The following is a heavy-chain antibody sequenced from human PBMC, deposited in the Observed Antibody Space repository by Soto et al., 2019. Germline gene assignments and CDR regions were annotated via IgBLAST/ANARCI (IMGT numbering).Heavy chain of an antibody. Sequence: QVQLVESGGGVVQPGRSLRLSCAASGFTFSSYGMHWVRQAPGKGLEWVALIWYDGKNKYHADSVKGRFTISRDNFKNTLYLQMNSLRVEDTAVYXXARXXXXXXXPLDYWGQGTLVTVSS. J-gene: IGHJ4*02. V-gene: IGHV3-33*01. CDR3: ARXXXXXXXPLDY. CDR2: IWYDGKNK. CDR1: GFTFSSYG.